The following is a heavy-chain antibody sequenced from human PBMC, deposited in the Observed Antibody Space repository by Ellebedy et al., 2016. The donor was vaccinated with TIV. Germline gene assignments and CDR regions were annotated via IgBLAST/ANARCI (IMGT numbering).Heavy chain of an antibody. D-gene: IGHD1-26*01. CDR1: GFTFDDYA. Sequence: ESLKISCAASGFTFDDYAMHWVRQAPGKGLEWVSLISGDGGSTYYADSVKGLFTISRDNSKNSLYLQMNSLRTEDTALYYCAKGVGVGYGMDVWGQGTTVTVSS. V-gene: IGHV3-43*02. CDR2: ISGDGGST. CDR3: AKGVGVGYGMDV. J-gene: IGHJ6*02.